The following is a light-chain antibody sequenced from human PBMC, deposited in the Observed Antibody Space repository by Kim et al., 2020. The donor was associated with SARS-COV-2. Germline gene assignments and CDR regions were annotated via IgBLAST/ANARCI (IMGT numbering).Light chain of an antibody. J-gene: IGKJ2*01. Sequence: DIQMTQSPSSLSASVGDRVTISCRTTQIISTYLNWYQQKSGEAPQLLINGASTLQSGVPSRFSGSGSGTDFALTISSLQPEDFATYYCQQTYAFPPTFGQGNKLEI. CDR1: QIISTY. V-gene: IGKV1-39*01. CDR3: QQTYAFPPT. CDR2: GAS.